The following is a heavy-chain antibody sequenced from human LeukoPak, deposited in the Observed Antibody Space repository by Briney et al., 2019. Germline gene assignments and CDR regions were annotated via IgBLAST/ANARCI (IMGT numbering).Heavy chain of an antibody. Sequence: GGSLRLSRAASGFSFSGYGINWVRQASGQGLDWVGRMRSKTNDYTITYAASVRGRFPVTRDDPKNTAYLQMNSLKIEDTAVYYCTRGGTTDQYFDYWGQGTLVTVSS. J-gene: IGHJ4*02. CDR1: GFSFSGYG. D-gene: IGHD1-14*01. CDR2: MRSKTNDYTI. V-gene: IGHV3-73*01. CDR3: TRGGTTDQYFDY.